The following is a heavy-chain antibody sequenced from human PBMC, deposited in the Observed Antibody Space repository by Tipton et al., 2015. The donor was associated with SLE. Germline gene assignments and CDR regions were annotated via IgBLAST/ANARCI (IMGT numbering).Heavy chain of an antibody. CDR1: GFTFSSYS. CDR3: AREGSSFKYFQH. D-gene: IGHD6-13*01. V-gene: IGHV3-21*01. Sequence: SLRLSCAASGFTFSSYSMNWVRQAPGKGLEWVSSISSSSSYIYYADSVKGRFTISRDNAKNSLYLQMNSLRAEDTAVYYCAREGSSFKYFQHWGQGTLVTVSS. J-gene: IGHJ1*01. CDR2: ISSSSSYI.